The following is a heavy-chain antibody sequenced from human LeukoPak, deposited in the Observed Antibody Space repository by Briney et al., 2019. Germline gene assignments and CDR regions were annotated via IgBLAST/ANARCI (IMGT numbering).Heavy chain of an antibody. Sequence: GGSLRLSCAASGFTFDDYAMHWVRHAPGKGLEWVSGISWNSGSIGYADSVKGRFTISRDNAKNSLYLQMNSLRAEDMALYYCAKDTLAGGSQPFFDYWGQGTLVTVSS. V-gene: IGHV3-9*03. J-gene: IGHJ4*02. CDR3: AKDTLAGGSQPFFDY. CDR1: GFTFDDYA. D-gene: IGHD1-26*01. CDR2: ISWNSGSI.